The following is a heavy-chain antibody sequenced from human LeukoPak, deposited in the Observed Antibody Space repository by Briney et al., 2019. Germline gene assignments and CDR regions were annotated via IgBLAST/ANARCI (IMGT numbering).Heavy chain of an antibody. J-gene: IGHJ4*02. Sequence: GRSLRLFCAASGFTFDDYAMHWVRQAPGKGLEWVSGISWNSGSIGYADSVKGRFTISRDNAKNSLYLQMNSLRAEDMALYYCAKGKESAVAGYYFDYWGQGTLVTVSS. D-gene: IGHD6-19*01. V-gene: IGHV3-9*03. CDR2: ISWNSGSI. CDR3: AKGKESAVAGYYFDY. CDR1: GFTFDDYA.